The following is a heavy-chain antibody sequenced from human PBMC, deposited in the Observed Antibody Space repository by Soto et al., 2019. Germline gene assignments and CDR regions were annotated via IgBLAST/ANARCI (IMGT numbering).Heavy chain of an antibody. CDR3: ARQEGHIEPMIGEFDF. J-gene: IGHJ4*02. V-gene: IGHV1-18*01. D-gene: IGHD3-10*02. CDR1: GYTFTTYG. Sequence: GPEVKKPGASVMLSCKASGYTFTTYGVRWVRQAPGLGLEWMGWISAYNGNTNYAQKFHGRVTMTTAASANTAYLELRSLRSDDTAVYYCARQEGHIEPMIGEFDFWGQGTLVTVSS. CDR2: ISAYNGNT.